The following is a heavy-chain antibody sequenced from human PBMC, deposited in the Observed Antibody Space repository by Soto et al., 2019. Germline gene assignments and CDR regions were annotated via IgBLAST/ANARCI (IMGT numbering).Heavy chain of an antibody. Sequence: GGSLRLSWAASGFTFSSYGMYWVRQAPGKGLEWVAVISYDGSNKYYIDSVKGRFTISRDNSRNTLYLQMDSLRADDTAVYYCAKDMKYYYDNSGYYPRPVDYWGQGIKVTVSS. D-gene: IGHD3-22*01. CDR2: ISYDGSNK. CDR1: GFTFSSYG. J-gene: IGHJ4*02. CDR3: AKDMKYYYDNSGYYPRPVDY. V-gene: IGHV3-30*18.